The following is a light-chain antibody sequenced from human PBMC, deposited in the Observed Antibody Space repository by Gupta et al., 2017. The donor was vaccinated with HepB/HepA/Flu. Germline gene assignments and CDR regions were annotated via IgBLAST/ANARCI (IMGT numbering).Light chain of an antibody. Sequence: DIQMTQSPSSLSASVGDRVTITCRASQSISSYLNWYKQKPGKAPKLLIYAASSLQSEVPSRFSGSGSGTDFTLTISSLQPEDFATYYCQQSYSTPGTFGGGTKVEIK. V-gene: IGKV1-39*01. CDR1: QSISSY. J-gene: IGKJ4*01. CDR3: QQSYSTPGT. CDR2: AAS.